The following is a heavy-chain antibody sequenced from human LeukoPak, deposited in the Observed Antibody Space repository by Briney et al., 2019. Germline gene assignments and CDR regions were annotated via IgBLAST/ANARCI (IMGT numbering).Heavy chain of an antibody. D-gene: IGHD3-10*01. J-gene: IGHJ4*02. CDR3: ARVNGSGSYFGHFDY. CDR2: INWNGDST. V-gene: IGHV3-20*04. Sequence: GGSLRLSCTASGFTFGDYGMSWVRQAPGKGLEWVSGINWNGDSTGYADSVKGRFTISRDNAKNSLYVQMNNLRAEDTALYYCARVNGSGSYFGHFDYWGQGTLVTVSS. CDR1: GFTFGDYG.